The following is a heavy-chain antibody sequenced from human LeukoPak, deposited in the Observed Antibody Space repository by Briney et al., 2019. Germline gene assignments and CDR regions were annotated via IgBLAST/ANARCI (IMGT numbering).Heavy chain of an antibody. CDR1: GFTFSNYN. V-gene: IGHV3-21*01. Sequence: PGGSLRLSCAASGFTFSNYNMNWVRQAPGKGLEWVSSITTTSTYIYYADSVKGRFTISRDNAKNSLYLQMNSLRAEDTAVYYCAGCTAAEAFDFWGRGTMLTVSS. J-gene: IGHJ3*01. CDR3: AGCTAAEAFDF. D-gene: IGHD6-25*01. CDR2: ITTTSTYI.